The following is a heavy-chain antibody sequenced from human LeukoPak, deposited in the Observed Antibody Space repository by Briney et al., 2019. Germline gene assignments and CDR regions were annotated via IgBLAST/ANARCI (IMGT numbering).Heavy chain of an antibody. D-gene: IGHD3-3*01. CDR1: GFTFSSYA. J-gene: IGHJ4*02. CDR2: ISGRDGRT. Sequence: GGSLRLSCAASGFTFSSYAMSWVRQAPGRGLEWVSAISGRDGRTYYTDSVKGRFTISRDNSRDTLYLQMNSLRAEDTAVYYCATHYDFWSGPFDYWGQGTLVTVSS. V-gene: IGHV3-23*01. CDR3: ATHYDFWSGPFDY.